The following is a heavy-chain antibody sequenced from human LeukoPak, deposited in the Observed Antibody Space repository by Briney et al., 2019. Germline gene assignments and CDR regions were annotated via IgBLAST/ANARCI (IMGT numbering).Heavy chain of an antibody. D-gene: IGHD3-22*01. CDR2: IKSKTDGGTT. CDR3: TTGVIQYYYDSSGYLY. V-gene: IGHV3-15*01. CDR1: GFTFSSAW. Sequence: PGGSLRLSCAASGFTFSSAWMSWVRQAPGKGLEWVGHIKSKTDGGTTDYAATVKCRFTISRDDSKNTLYLQMNSLKTEDTAVYYCTTGVIQYYYDSSGYLYWGQGTLVTVSS. J-gene: IGHJ4*02.